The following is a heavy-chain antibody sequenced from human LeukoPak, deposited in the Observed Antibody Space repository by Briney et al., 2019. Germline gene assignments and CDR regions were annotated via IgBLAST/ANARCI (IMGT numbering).Heavy chain of an antibody. Sequence: SETLSLTCTVSGGSISSSSYYWGWIRRPPGKGLEWIGSIYYSGSTYYNPSLKSRVTISVDTSKNQFSLKLSSVTAADTAVYYCARVYGSGSYYNGYYYYYMDVWGKGTTVTISS. CDR2: IYYSGST. CDR3: ARVYGSGSYYNGYYYYYMDV. D-gene: IGHD3-10*01. J-gene: IGHJ6*03. V-gene: IGHV4-39*01. CDR1: GGSISSSSYY.